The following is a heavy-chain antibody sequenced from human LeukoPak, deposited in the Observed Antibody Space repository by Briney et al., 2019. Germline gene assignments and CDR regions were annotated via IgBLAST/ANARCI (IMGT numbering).Heavy chain of an antibody. CDR2: ISGSGGST. J-gene: IGHJ4*02. CDR3: AKDVWFGELLKGFDY. CDR1: GFTFSSYA. D-gene: IGHD3-10*01. Sequence: PGGSLRLSCAASGFTFSSYAMSWVRQAPGKGLEWVSAISGSGGSTYYADSVKGRFTISRDNSKNTLYLQMNSLGAEDTAVYYCAKDVWFGELLKGFDYWGQGTLVTVSS. V-gene: IGHV3-23*01.